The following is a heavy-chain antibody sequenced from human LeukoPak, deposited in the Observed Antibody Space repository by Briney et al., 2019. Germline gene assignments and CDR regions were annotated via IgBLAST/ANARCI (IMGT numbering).Heavy chain of an antibody. J-gene: IGHJ5*02. D-gene: IGHD6-19*01. V-gene: IGHV6-1*01. CDR2: TYYRSKWYN. CDR1: GDSVSTNITA. CDR3: ARDRFISVAGYGWFDP. Sequence: SQTLSLTCAISGDSVSTNITAWNWIRQSPSRGLEWLGRTYYRSKWYNDYAVSVKSRITINPDTSRNQFSLQLNSVTPEDTAVYYRARDRFISVAGYGWFDPWGQGTLVTVSS.